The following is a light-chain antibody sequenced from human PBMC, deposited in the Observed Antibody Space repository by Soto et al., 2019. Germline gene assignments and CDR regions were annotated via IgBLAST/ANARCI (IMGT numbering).Light chain of an antibody. CDR2: DAS. CDR3: QQYDNLPRT. V-gene: IGKV1-33*01. Sequence: DIQMTQSPSTLSASVGDTVTITCRASQRISGWLAWHQQKPGKAPKLLIYDASNLETGVPSRFSGSGSGTDFTFTISSLQPEDIATYYCQQYDNLPRTFGQGTKVEIK. J-gene: IGKJ1*01. CDR1: QRISGW.